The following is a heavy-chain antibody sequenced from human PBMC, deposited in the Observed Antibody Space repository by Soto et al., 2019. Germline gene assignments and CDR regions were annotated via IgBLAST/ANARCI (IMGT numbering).Heavy chain of an antibody. CDR2: ISSST. CDR3: AKREGRNFDY. V-gene: IGHV3-23*01. D-gene: IGHD3-10*01. CDR1: GFTFSSYA. J-gene: IGHJ4*02. Sequence: DVQLLESGGGLVQPGGSLRLSCAASGFTFSSYAMTWVRQAPGKGLEWVSTISSSTYYADSVKGRFTISRDNSKNTLYLQMNSLRAEDTAVYYCAKREGRNFDYWGQGTLVTVSS.